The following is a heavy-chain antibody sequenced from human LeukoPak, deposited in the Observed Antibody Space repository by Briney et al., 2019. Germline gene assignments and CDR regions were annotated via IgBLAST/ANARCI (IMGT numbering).Heavy chain of an antibody. Sequence: PGGSLRLSCAASGFTFSSYSMNWVRQAPGKGLEWVSYISSSSSTIYYADSVKGRFTISRDNAKNSLYLQMNSLRAEDTAVYYCAKEGSYGSGSYFDYWGQGTLVTVSS. CDR1: GFTFSSYS. D-gene: IGHD3-10*01. J-gene: IGHJ4*02. V-gene: IGHV3-48*01. CDR2: ISSSSSTI. CDR3: AKEGSYGSGSYFDY.